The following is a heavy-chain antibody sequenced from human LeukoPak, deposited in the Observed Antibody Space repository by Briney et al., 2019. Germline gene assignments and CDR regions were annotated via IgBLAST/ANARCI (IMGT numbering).Heavy chain of an antibody. V-gene: IGHV1-8*01. D-gene: IGHD2-8*02. Sequence: ASVKVSCKASGYTFSRYDINWVRQAPGQGLEWMGWLNPGRGKAGYAPEFQGRVTFTRDTSINTVYMELSSLRSADTAVYYCPRESHCTGGTCYLTAFDVWGQGTLVTVSS. J-gene: IGHJ3*01. CDR2: LNPGRGKA. CDR3: PRESHCTGGTCYLTAFDV. CDR1: GYTFSRYD.